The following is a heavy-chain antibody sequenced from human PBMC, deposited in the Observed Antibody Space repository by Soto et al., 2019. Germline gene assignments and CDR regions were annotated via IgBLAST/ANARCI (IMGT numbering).Heavy chain of an antibody. CDR2: SRDKVHSHTT. V-gene: IGHV3-72*01. J-gene: IGHJ4*02. CDR3: ARGVVSTGYFDY. CDR1: GFTFSDHY. D-gene: IGHD5-12*01. Sequence: EVQPAESGGGLVQPGGSLRLSCAASGFTFSDHYMDWVRQAPGKGLEWVGRSRDKVHSHTTEYAASVKGRFTISRGDSENSLYLQMNSLKTEDTAVYYCARGVVSTGYFDYWGQGTLVTVSS.